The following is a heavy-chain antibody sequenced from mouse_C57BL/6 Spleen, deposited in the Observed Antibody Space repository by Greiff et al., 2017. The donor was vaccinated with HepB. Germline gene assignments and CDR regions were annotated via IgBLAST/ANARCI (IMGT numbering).Heavy chain of an antibody. CDR3: ARYDYDGDYYAMDY. J-gene: IGHJ4*01. V-gene: IGHV3-6*01. D-gene: IGHD2-4*01. Sequence: EVQLQQSGPGLVKPSQSLSLTCSVTGYSITSGYYWNWIRQFPGNKLEWMGYISYDGSNNYNPSLKNRISITRDTSKNQFFLKLNSVTTEDTATYYCARYDYDGDYYAMDYGGQGTSVTVSS. CDR1: GYSITSGYY. CDR2: ISYDGSN.